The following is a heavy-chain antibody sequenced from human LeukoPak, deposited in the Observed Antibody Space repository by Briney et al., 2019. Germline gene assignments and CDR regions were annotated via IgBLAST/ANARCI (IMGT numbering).Heavy chain of an antibody. CDR2: IYYSGST. CDR1: GGSISSYY. Sequence: PETLSLTCTVSGGSISSYYWSWIRQPPGKGLEWIGYIYYSGSTNYNPSLKSRVTISVDTSKNQFSLKLSSVTAADTAVYYCARRRDGYNYFDYWGQGTLVTVSS. J-gene: IGHJ4*02. V-gene: IGHV4-59*01. CDR3: ARRRDGYNYFDY. D-gene: IGHD5-24*01.